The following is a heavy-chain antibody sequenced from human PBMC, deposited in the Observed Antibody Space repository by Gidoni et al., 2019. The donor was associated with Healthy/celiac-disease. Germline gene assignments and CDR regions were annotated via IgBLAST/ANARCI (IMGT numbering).Heavy chain of an antibody. CDR1: GYTFTSYY. Sequence: QVQLVQSGAEGKKPGASVKVSCKASGYTFTSYYMHWVRQDPGQGLEWMGIINPSGGSTSYAQKFQGRVTMTRDTSTSTVYMELSSLRSEDTAVYYCARGGSLTHDMITFGGVIAYWGQGTLVTVSS. V-gene: IGHV1-46*01. CDR2: INPSGGST. CDR3: ARGGSLTHDMITFGGVIAY. D-gene: IGHD3-16*02. J-gene: IGHJ4*02.